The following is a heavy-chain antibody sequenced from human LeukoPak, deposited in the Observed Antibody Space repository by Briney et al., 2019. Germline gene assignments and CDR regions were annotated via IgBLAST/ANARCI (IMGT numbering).Heavy chain of an antibody. J-gene: IGHJ6*02. Sequence: GGSLRLSCAASGFAFSSNGMHWVRQAPGKGLEWVALISYDGSNKYYADSVKGRFTISRDNSKNTLYLQMSSLRAEDTAVYYCVKIAPDYHYGMDVWGQGTTVTVSS. D-gene: IGHD2-21*01. V-gene: IGHV3-30*18. CDR2: ISYDGSNK. CDR1: GFAFSSNG. CDR3: VKIAPDYHYGMDV.